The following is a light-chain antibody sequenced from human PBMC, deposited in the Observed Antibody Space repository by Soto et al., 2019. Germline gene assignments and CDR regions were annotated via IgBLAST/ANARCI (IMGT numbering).Light chain of an antibody. CDR1: QSLSSTS. Sequence: EIVLTQSPVTLSLSPGERATLSCGASQSLSSTSLAWYQHKPGLAPRLLVYGASIRATGIPDRFSGSGSGTDFTLTISRLEPEDFAVYYCQQRDKWPLTFGAGTRVDI. V-gene: IGKV3D-20*02. CDR3: QQRDKWPLT. CDR2: GAS. J-gene: IGKJ4*01.